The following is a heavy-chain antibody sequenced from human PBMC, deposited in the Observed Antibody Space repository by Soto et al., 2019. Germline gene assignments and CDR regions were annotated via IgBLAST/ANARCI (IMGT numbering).Heavy chain of an antibody. Sequence: EVQLVESGGGLVQPGGSLRLSCAASGFTFSSYSMNWVRQAPGKGLEWVSYISSSSSTIYYADSVKGRFTISRDNAKNSLYLQMNSLRAADTAVYYCPTRSEKLRPERLRRRMHVWGQGTTVTVSS. J-gene: IGHJ6*02. D-gene: IGHD1-1*01. CDR2: ISSSSSTI. V-gene: IGHV3-48*01. CDR1: GFTFSSYS. CDR3: PTRSEKLRPERLRRRMHV.